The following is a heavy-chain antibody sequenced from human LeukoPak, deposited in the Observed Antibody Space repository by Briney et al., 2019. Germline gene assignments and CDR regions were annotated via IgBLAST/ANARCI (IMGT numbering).Heavy chain of an antibody. CDR3: ASSAVVAATYYFDY. CDR2: IYYSGST. CDR1: GGSISSYY. J-gene: IGHJ4*02. Sequence: SETLSLTCTVSGGSISSYYWSWIRQPPGKGLEWIGYIYYSGSTNYNPSLKRRVTISVDTSKNQFSLKLSSVTAADTAVYYCASSAVVAATYYFDYWGQGTLVTVSS. V-gene: IGHV4-59*01. D-gene: IGHD2-15*01.